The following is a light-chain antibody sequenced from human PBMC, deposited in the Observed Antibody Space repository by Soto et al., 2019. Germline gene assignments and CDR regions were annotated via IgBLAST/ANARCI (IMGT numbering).Light chain of an antibody. V-gene: IGKV2-28*01. CDR1: QSLLHRTGYQY. Sequence: DIVVTQSPLSLPVTPGEPASISCRSSQSLLHRTGYQYLDWYVQKPGQSPQLLIFLGSNRASGVPDRFSGSGSGTDFTLEISRLEAEDVGVYYCMQTLQTRTFGQGTKLEIK. CDR2: LGS. CDR3: MQTLQTRT. J-gene: IGKJ2*01.